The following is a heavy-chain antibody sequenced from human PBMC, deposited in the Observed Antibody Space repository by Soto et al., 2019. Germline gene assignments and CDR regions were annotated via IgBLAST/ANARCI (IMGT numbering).Heavy chain of an antibody. CDR3: ARVGYSSDGAFDI. CDR1: GGSISSSNW. V-gene: IGHV4-4*02. Sequence: QVQLQESGPGLVKTSGTLSLTCAVSGGSISSSNWWSWVRQPPGKGLEWIGEIYHSGSTNYNPSLKSRVRISVDKSKNQFSLKLSSVTAADTAVYYCARVGYSSDGAFDIWGQGTMVTVSS. CDR2: IYHSGST. J-gene: IGHJ3*02. D-gene: IGHD6-19*01.